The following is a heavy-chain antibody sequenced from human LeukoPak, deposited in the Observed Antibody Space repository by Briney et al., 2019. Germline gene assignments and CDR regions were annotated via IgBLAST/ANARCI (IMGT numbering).Heavy chain of an antibody. CDR1: GGSISSRDW. V-gene: IGHV4-4*02. D-gene: IGHD6-19*01. Sequence: PSETLPLTCAVSGGSISSRDWWSWVRPPPGKGLEWIGEIYHSGSINYNPSLKSRVTISVDKSKNQVSLKLTSVTAADTAVYYCARAPPYGSGWSKGVLDYWGQGILVTVSS. J-gene: IGHJ4*02. CDR2: IYHSGSI. CDR3: ARAPPYGSGWSKGVLDY.